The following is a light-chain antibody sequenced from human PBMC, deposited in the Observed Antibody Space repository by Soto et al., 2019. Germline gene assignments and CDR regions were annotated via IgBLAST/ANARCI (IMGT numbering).Light chain of an antibody. CDR3: QQYYTWPPALT. CDR2: GAS. Sequence: EIVMTQSPATLSVSPGERATLSSRASQSVSTNLAWYQQKPGQAPRLLIYGASTRATGLPARFSGSGSGTEFTVTITSLQSEDFAVYYCQQYYTWPPALTFGGGTKVEIK. J-gene: IGKJ4*01. V-gene: IGKV3-15*01. CDR1: QSVSTN.